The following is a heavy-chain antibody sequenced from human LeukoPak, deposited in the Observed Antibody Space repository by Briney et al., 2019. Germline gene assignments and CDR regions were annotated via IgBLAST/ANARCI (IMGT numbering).Heavy chain of an antibody. CDR2: IRYDGSNK. V-gene: IGHV3-30*02. Sequence: GGSLRLSCAASGFTFSSYGMHWVRQAPGKGLEWVAFIRYDGSNKYYADSVKGRFTISRDNSKNTLYLQMNSLRAEDTAVYYCAKDQVGIAARPGYFDYWGQGTLVTVSS. CDR3: AKDQVGIAARPGYFDY. CDR1: GFTFSSYG. D-gene: IGHD6-6*01. J-gene: IGHJ4*02.